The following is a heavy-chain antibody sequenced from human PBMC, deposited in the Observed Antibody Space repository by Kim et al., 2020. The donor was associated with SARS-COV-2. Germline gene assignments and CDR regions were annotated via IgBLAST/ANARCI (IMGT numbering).Heavy chain of an antibody. D-gene: IGHD6-13*01. Sequence: YYAKSVKGRFTTSRDNSKNTLYLQMNSLRAEDTAVYYCAKVAAGTEAFDYWGQGTLVTVSS. CDR3: AKVAAGTEAFDY. J-gene: IGHJ4*02. V-gene: IGHV3-23*03.